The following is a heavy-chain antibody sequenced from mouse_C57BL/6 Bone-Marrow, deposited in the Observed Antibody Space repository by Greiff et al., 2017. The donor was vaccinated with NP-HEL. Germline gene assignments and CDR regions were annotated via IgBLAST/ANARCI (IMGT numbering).Heavy chain of an antibody. D-gene: IGHD2-3*01. CDR3: ARWDGYTFDY. J-gene: IGHJ2*01. Sequence: QVQLQQSGPELVKPGASVKISCKASGYSFTSYYIHWVKQRPGQGLEWIGWIYPGSGNTKYNEKFKGKATLTADTSSSTAYMQLSSLTSEDSAVYYCARWDGYTFDYWGQGTTLTVSS. CDR1: GYSFTSYY. CDR2: IYPGSGNT. V-gene: IGHV1-66*01.